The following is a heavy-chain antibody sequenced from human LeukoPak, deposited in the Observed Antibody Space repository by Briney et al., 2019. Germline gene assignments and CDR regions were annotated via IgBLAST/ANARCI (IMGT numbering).Heavy chain of an antibody. CDR1: GYTFTNYN. J-gene: IGHJ5*02. CDR3: ARGDYTIFGVVIRNWFDP. V-gene: IGHV1-8*01. D-gene: IGHD3-3*01. Sequence: ASVKVSCKASGYTFTNYNIDWVRQATGQGLEWMGWMNPNSGNTGYAQKFQGRVTITRNTSISTAYMELSSLRSEDTAVYYCARGDYTIFGVVIRNWFDPWGQGTLVTVSS. CDR2: MNPNSGNT.